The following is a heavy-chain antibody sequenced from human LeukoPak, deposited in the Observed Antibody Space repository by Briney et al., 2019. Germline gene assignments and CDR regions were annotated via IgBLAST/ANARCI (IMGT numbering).Heavy chain of an antibody. CDR3: ASDLYCSGGSCYPGRDYFDY. Sequence: SQTLSLTCTVSGGSVSSGDYYWSSIRQPPGKGLEWIGEINHSGSTNYNPSLKSRVTISVDTSKNQFSLKLSSVTAADTAVYYCASDLYCSGGSCYPGRDYFDYWGQGTLVTVSS. CDR2: INHSGST. D-gene: IGHD2-15*01. V-gene: IGHV4-61*08. J-gene: IGHJ4*02. CDR1: GGSVSSGDYY.